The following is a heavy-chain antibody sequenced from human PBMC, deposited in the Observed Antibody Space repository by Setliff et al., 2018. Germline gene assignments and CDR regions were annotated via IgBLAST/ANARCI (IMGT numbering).Heavy chain of an antibody. V-gene: IGHV1-69*13. CDR1: GDTFSSYA. J-gene: IGHJ3*01. CDR2: IIPVFGSA. D-gene: IGHD2-15*01. Sequence: GASVKVSCKASGDTFSSYAINWVRQAPGQGLEWMGGIIPVFGSANYAQMFLGRVTVTADESTSTAYMDLRGLRSDDTAVYYCAISTLSICSGGSCPNAFDVWGQGTMVTVSS. CDR3: AISTLSICSGGSCPNAFDV.